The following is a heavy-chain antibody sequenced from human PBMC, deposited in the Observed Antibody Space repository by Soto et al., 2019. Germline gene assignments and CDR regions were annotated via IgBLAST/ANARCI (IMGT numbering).Heavy chain of an antibody. Sequence: QVQLVESGGGVVQPGRSLRLSCAASGFTFSSYAMHWVRQAPGNGLEWVAVIWYDGSNKNYADSVKGRFTISRDNSKNTLYLQMNSLRTEDTAVYYCAKARHGSGTYCYFDYWGQGILVTVSS. J-gene: IGHJ4*02. CDR1: GFTFSSYA. D-gene: IGHD3-10*01. CDR2: IWYDGSNK. V-gene: IGHV3-30*18. CDR3: AKARHGSGTYCYFDY.